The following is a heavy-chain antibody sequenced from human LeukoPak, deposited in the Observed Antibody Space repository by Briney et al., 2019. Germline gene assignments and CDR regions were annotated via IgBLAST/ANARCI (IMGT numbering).Heavy chain of an antibody. Sequence: SETLSLTCAVYGGSFSGYYWSWIRQPPGKGLEWIGEINHSGSTNYNPSLKSRVTISVDTSKNQFSLKLSSVTAADTAVYYCARDRGIVGAPDYWGQGTLVTVSS. D-gene: IGHD1-26*01. CDR3: ARDRGIVGAPDY. V-gene: IGHV4-34*01. CDR2: INHSGST. CDR1: GGSFSGYY. J-gene: IGHJ4*02.